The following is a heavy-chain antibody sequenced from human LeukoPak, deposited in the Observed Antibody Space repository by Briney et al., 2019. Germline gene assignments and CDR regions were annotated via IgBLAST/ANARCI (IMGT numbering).Heavy chain of an antibody. J-gene: IGHJ4*02. CDR2: INRSGST. Sequence: SETLSLTCAVYGGSFSGYYWSWIRQPPGKGLEWIGEINRSGSTNYNPSLKSRVTISVDTSKNKFSLKLSSVIAEDTVVYYFTRRGYSSGWPVDYWGQGTLVTVSS. CDR3: TRRGYSSGWPVDY. D-gene: IGHD6-19*01. CDR1: GGSFSGYY. V-gene: IGHV4-34*01.